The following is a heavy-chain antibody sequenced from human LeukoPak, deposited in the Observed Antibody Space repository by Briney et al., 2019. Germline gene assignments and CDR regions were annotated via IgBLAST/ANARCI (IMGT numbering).Heavy chain of an antibody. D-gene: IGHD3-22*01. CDR1: GFTVSSNY. V-gene: IGHV3-53*01. CDR2: IYSGGST. J-gene: IGHJ4*02. CDR3: ARALPDYYYDSSGYYQYYFDY. Sequence: GGSLRLSCAASGFTVSSNYMSWVRQAPGKGLEWVSAIYSGGSTYYADSVKGRFTISRDNSKNTLYLQVNSLRAEDTAVYYCARALPDYYYDSSGYYQYYFDYWGQGTLVTVSS.